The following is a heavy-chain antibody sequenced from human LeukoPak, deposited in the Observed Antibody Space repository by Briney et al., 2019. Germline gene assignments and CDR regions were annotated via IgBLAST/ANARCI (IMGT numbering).Heavy chain of an antibody. CDR3: ARPRPGWSSVMPYSDY. Sequence: GGSLRLSCAASGFTFSSYSMNWVRQAPGKGLEWVSSISSSSSYIYYADSVKGRFTISRDNAKNSLYLQMNSLRAEDTAVYYCARPRPGWSSVMPYSDYWGQGTLVTVSS. D-gene: IGHD3-16*01. CDR2: ISSSSSYI. V-gene: IGHV3-21*01. CDR1: GFTFSSYS. J-gene: IGHJ4*02.